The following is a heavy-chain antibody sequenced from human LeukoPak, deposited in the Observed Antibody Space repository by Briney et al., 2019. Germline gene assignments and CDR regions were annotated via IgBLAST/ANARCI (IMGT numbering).Heavy chain of an antibody. D-gene: IGHD3-10*01. J-gene: IGHJ6*04. CDR1: GFTFDDYA. Sequence: GGSLRLSCAASGFTFDDYAMHWVRQAPGKGLEWVSGISWNSGSIGYADSVKGRFTISRDNSKNTLYLQMNSLRAEDTAVYYCARDQASGSYFLDYYGMDVWGKGTTVTVSS. V-gene: IGHV3-9*01. CDR3: ARDQASGSYFLDYYGMDV. CDR2: ISWNSGSI.